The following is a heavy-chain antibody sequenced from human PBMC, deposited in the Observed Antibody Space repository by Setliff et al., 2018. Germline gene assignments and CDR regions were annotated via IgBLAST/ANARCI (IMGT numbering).Heavy chain of an antibody. CDR1: GGSIRSRSYY. J-gene: IGHJ5*02. CDR2: IYHSGSS. CDR3: VRRTYYYDTSPMGWFDP. V-gene: IGHV4-39*07. D-gene: IGHD3-22*01. Sequence: LSLTCTVSGGSIRSRSYYWGWIRQPPGKGLEWIGSIYHSGSSYYNPSLRSRVTISVDTSKNQFSLILRSVTAADTAVYYRVRRTYYYDTSPMGWFDPWGQGILVTAPQ.